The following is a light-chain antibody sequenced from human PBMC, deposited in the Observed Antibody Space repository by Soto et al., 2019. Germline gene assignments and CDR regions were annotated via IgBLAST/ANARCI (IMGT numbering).Light chain of an antibody. Sequence: EIVMTQSPATLSVSPGERATLSCRASLSVSSTLAWSQQKPGQAPRLLIYGASTRDTVIPARFSGSGSGRAFTLTISSLQSEDFAVYYCQQYNNWPPYTFGQGTQLEIK. V-gene: IGKV3-15*01. CDR3: QQYNNWPPYT. CDR2: GAS. CDR1: LSVSST. J-gene: IGKJ2*01.